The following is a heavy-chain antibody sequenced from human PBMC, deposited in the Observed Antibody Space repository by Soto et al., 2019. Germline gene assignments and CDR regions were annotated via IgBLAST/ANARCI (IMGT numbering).Heavy chain of an antibody. J-gene: IGHJ4*02. V-gene: IGHV3-30*12. CDR3: VRDRPYDSSGYYVY. Sequence: GGSLRLSCAASGFTFNSYGMHWVRQAPGKGLEWVAVVSYDGSNKYYADSVKGRFTISRDNSKTRLYLQMNSLRAEDTAVYYCVRDRPYDSSGYYVYWGQGTRVTVS. CDR2: VSYDGSNK. CDR1: GFTFNSYG. D-gene: IGHD3-22*01.